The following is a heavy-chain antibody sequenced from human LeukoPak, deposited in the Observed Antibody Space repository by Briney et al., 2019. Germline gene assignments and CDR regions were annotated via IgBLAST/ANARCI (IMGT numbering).Heavy chain of an antibody. CDR3: ARQPSTRYCSSATCYTLDI. J-gene: IGHJ3*02. Sequence: PPETLSLTCTVSGGSISSGDYYWSWIRQPPGKGLEWIGYISHSGNSYFNPSLKSRIILSVDTSKNQFSLKLSSVTAADTAVYYCARQPSTRYCSSATCYTLDIWGQGTMVTVSS. CDR1: GGSISSGDYY. D-gene: IGHD2-2*02. V-gene: IGHV4-30-4*08. CDR2: ISHSGNS.